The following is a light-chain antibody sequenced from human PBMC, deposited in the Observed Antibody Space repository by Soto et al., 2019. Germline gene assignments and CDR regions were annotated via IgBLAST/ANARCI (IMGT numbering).Light chain of an antibody. J-gene: IGKJ1*01. CDR1: QSVSSN. V-gene: IGKV3-15*01. CDR2: GAS. CDR3: QQYNSYSQT. Sequence: EIVMTQSPATQSVSPGERATFSCRASQSVSSNLAWYQQKPGQAPRLLIYGASIRATGIPSRFSGSGSGTEFTLTISSLQPDDFATYYCQQYNSYSQTFGQGTKVDIK.